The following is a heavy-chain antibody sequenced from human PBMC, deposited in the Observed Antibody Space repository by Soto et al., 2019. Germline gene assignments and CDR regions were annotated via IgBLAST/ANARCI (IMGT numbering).Heavy chain of an antibody. CDR3: ATSRGTTSKNYFDY. CDR1: GGSISSYY. Sequence: SETLSLTCTVSGGSISSYYWSWIRQPPGKGLEWIGYIYYSGSTNYNPSLKSRVTISVDTSKNQFSLKLSSVTAADTAVYYCATSRGTTSKNYFDYWGQGTLVTVSS. V-gene: IGHV4-59*01. J-gene: IGHJ4*02. CDR2: IYYSGST. D-gene: IGHD4-17*01.